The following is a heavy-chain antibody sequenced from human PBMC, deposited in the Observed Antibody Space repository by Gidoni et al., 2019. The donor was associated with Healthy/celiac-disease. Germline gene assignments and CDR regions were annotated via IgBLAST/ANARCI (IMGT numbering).Heavy chain of an antibody. CDR2: IYYSGST. CDR1: GGSISSSSYY. Sequence: QLQLQESGPGLVKPSETLSLTCTVSGGSISSSSYYWGWIRQPPGKGLEWIGSIYYSGSTYYNPSLKSRVTISVDTSKNQFSLKLSSVTAADTAVYYCARHLVVATLRPAFDIWGQGTMVTVSS. V-gene: IGHV4-39*01. D-gene: IGHD2-8*02. J-gene: IGHJ3*02. CDR3: ARHLVVATLRPAFDI.